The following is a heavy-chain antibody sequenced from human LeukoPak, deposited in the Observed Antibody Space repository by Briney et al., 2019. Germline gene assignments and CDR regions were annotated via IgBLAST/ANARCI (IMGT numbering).Heavy chain of an antibody. J-gene: IGHJ6*02. D-gene: IGHD6-19*01. Sequence: ASVKVSCKASGGTFISYAISWVRQAPGQGLEWMGGIIPIFGTANYAQKFEGRVTITADESTSTAYMELSSLRSEDTAAYYCARAPPYSSERYYYYYGMDVWGQGTTVTVSS. V-gene: IGHV1-69*13. CDR1: GGTFISYA. CDR2: IIPIFGTA. CDR3: ARAPPYSSERYYYYYGMDV.